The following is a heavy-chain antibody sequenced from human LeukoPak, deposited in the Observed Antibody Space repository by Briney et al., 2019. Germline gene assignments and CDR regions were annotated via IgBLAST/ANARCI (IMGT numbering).Heavy chain of an antibody. CDR1: GYTFTRNY. Sequence: ASVKVSCKSSGYTFTRNYMHWVRQAPGQGLEWMGRINPKSGGTNYAQKFQGRVTMTRDTSISTAYMELSRLRSDDTAVYYCARGYYDSSGYSTIDAFDIWGQGTMVTFSS. CDR3: ARGYYDSSGYSTIDAFDI. D-gene: IGHD3-22*01. V-gene: IGHV1-2*06. J-gene: IGHJ3*02. CDR2: INPKSGGT.